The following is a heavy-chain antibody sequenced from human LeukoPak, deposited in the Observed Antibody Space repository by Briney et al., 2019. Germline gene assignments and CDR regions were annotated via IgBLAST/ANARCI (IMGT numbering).Heavy chain of an antibody. Sequence: SETLSLTCTVSGGSISSYYWSWIRQPPGKGLEWIGYNYYSGSTNYNPSLKSRVTISVDTSKNQFSLKLSSVTAADTAVYYCARVGGYCSSTSCLGFWFDPWGQGTLVTVSS. J-gene: IGHJ5*02. CDR2: NYYSGST. D-gene: IGHD2-2*01. CDR3: ARVGGYCSSTSCLGFWFDP. CDR1: GGSISSYY. V-gene: IGHV4-59*01.